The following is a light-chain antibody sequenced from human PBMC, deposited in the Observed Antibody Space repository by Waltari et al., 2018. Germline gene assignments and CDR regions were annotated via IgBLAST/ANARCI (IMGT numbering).Light chain of an antibody. CDR3: QQTYTTPYT. CDR2: GTS. V-gene: IGKV1-39*01. CDR1: QSINSY. Sequence: DIQLTQSPSSLSASPRDRVTITCRASQSINSYLNWYQQKPGKAPKLLIYGTSSLQSGVPSRFSGSGSGTDFSLTNNSLQPEDFAAYYCQQTYTTPYTFGQGTKLEIK. J-gene: IGKJ2*01.